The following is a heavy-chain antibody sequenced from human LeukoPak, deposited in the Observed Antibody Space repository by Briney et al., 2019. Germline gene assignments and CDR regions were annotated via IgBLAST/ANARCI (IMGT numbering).Heavy chain of an antibody. CDR1: GFSFSGYG. CDR3: TKDSPWDLLERFDY. J-gene: IGHJ4*02. D-gene: IGHD1-26*01. Sequence: PGGSLRLSCAASGFSFSGYGMHWVRQAPGKGLEWVAFIRYDGNNKYYADSVRGRFTISRDNSNNTLYLQMNSLRGEDTAVYYCTKDSPWDLLERFDYWGQGALVTVSS. V-gene: IGHV3-30*02. CDR2: IRYDGNNK.